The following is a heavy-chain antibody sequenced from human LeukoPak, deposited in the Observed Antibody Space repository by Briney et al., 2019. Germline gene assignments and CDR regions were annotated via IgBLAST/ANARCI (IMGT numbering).Heavy chain of an antibody. CDR1: GGSISSYY. V-gene: IGHV4-59*01. Sequence: SESLSLTCTVSGGSISSYYWSWIRQPPGKGLEWIGYIYYSGSTNYNPSLKSRVTISVDTSKNQFSLKLSSVTAADTAVYYCARFSITMVRGVTTYDAFDIWGQGTMVTVSS. CDR2: IYYSGST. D-gene: IGHD3-10*01. CDR3: ARFSITMVRGVTTYDAFDI. J-gene: IGHJ3*02.